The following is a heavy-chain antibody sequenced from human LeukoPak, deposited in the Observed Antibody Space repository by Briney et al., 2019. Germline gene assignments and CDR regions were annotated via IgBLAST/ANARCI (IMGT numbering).Heavy chain of an antibody. V-gene: IGHV4-59*01. CDR3: ARDRYSSGWFLDY. J-gene: IGHJ4*02. Sequence: SETLSLTCTVSGGSISSYYWSWIRQPPGKGLEWIGYIYYSGSTNYNPSLKSRVTISVDTSKNQFSLKLSSVTATDTAVYYCARDRYSSGWFLDYWGQGTLVTVSS. CDR2: IYYSGST. D-gene: IGHD6-19*01. CDR1: GGSISSYY.